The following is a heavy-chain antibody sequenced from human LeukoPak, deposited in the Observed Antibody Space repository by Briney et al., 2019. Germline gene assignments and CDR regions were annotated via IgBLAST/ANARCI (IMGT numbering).Heavy chain of an antibody. D-gene: IGHD5-12*01. J-gene: IGHJ5*02. CDR1: GGSISSGGSY. CDR3: ARDVKSATAARWFDP. V-gene: IGHV4-31*03. CDR2: IYYSGST. Sequence: SETLSLTCTVSGGSISSGGSYWSWVRQHPGKGLEWLGYIYYSGSTYYNPSLKSRVTISVDTSKNQFSLKLSSVTAADTAVYYCARDVKSATAARWFDPWGQGTLVTVSS.